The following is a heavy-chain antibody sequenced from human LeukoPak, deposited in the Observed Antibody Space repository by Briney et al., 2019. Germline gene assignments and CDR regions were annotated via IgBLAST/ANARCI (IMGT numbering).Heavy chain of an antibody. Sequence: GRSLRLPCAASGFTFSSYGMHWVRQAPGKGLEWVAVISYDGSNKYYADSVKGRFTISRDNSKNTLYLQMNSLRAEDTAVYYCAKDGSSGWDFDYWGQGTLVTVSS. CDR2: ISYDGSNK. V-gene: IGHV3-30*18. CDR1: GFTFSSYG. CDR3: AKDGSSGWDFDY. D-gene: IGHD6-19*01. J-gene: IGHJ4*02.